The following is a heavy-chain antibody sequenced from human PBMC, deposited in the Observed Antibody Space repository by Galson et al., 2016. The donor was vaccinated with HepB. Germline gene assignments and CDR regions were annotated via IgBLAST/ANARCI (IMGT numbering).Heavy chain of an antibody. CDR1: GFSFNTNGGVG. V-gene: IGHV2-5*02. D-gene: IGHD2-21*02. J-gene: IGHJ4*02. CDR3: ARRDIGDWPAFDS. Sequence: PALVKPTQTLTLTCTFSGFSFNTNGGVGVGWIRQSPGKALEWLGIIYWDDDQSYSPSLNNRVTITKDTSKNQVVLTLTNMDPVDTGTYYCARRDIGDWPAFDSGGQGALVSVSS. CDR2: IYWDDDQ.